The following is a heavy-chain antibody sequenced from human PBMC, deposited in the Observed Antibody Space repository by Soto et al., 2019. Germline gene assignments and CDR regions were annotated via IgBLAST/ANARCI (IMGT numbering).Heavy chain of an antibody. D-gene: IGHD2-2*01. CDR1: GYTFTIYY. V-gene: IGHV1-46*03. CDR2: INPSGGST. Sequence: ASVKGSCKASGYTFTIYYMHWVRQAPGQGLEWMGIINPSGGSTSYARKFQGRVTMTRDTSTSTVYMELSSLRSEDTAVYYCARDRDDCSSTSCLWPYYYYYYMDVWGKGTTVTVSS. J-gene: IGHJ6*03. CDR3: ARDRDDCSSTSCLWPYYYYYYMDV.